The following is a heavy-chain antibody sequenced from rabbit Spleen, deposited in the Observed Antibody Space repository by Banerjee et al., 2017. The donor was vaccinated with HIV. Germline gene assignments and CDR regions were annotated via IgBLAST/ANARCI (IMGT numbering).Heavy chain of an antibody. V-gene: IGHV1S45*01. CDR1: GFSFSSGYD. Sequence: QEQLVESGGGLVQPGGSLKLSCKASGFSFSSGYDMCWVRQAPGKGLEWIACVYNGDSGSRTYYATWAKGRFTISKTSTTVTLQMTSLTAADTATYFCARNYVNAFDPWGPGTLVT. J-gene: IGHJ2*01. D-gene: IGHD1-1*01. CDR2: VYNGDSGSRT. CDR3: ARNYVNAFDP.